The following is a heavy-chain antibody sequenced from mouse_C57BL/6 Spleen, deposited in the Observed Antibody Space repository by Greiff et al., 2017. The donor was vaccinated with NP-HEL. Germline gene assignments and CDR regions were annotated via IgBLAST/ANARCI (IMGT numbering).Heavy chain of an antibody. D-gene: IGHD2-4*01. Sequence: EVQLQQSGPELVKPGASVKISCKASGYTFTDYYMNWVKQSHGKSLEWIGDINPNNGGTSYNQKFKGKATLTVDKSSSTAYMELRSLTSEDSAVYYCARGDYYDYGYFDVWGTGTTVTVSS. J-gene: IGHJ1*03. CDR1: GYTFTDYY. CDR2: INPNNGGT. CDR3: ARGDYYDYGYFDV. V-gene: IGHV1-26*01.